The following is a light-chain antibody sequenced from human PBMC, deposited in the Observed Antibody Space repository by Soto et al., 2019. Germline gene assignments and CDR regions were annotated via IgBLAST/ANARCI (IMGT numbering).Light chain of an antibody. J-gene: IGLJ1*01. CDR3: SSYTSSSTYV. CDR2: DVS. V-gene: IGLV2-14*01. CDR1: SSDVGGYNY. Sequence: QSVLTQPASVSGSPGQSITISCTGTSSDVGGYNYVSWYQQHPGKAPKLMIYDVSNRPSGVSNRFSGSKSGNTASLTISGLQAEDEADYYCSSYTSSSTYVFETGTKVTAL.